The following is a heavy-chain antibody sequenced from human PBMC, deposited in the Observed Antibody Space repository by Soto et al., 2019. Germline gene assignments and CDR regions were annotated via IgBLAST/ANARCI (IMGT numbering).Heavy chain of an antibody. D-gene: IGHD4-17*01. Sequence: EVQLAESGGGLVLPGGSLRLSCAASGFTFSSYAMSWVRQAPGKGLDWVSYISSSSSTIYYADSVKGRFTISRDNAKNSLYLQMSSLRAEDTAVYYCAGVPTVGTTDAFDIWGQGTMVTVSS. J-gene: IGHJ3*02. V-gene: IGHV3-48*01. CDR3: AGVPTVGTTDAFDI. CDR2: ISSSSSTI. CDR1: GFTFSSYA.